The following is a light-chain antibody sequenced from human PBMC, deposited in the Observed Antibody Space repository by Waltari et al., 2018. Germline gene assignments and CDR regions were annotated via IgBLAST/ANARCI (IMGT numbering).Light chain of an antibody. J-gene: IGKJ1*01. CDR2: DAA. CDR3: QKYGTLPAT. Sequence: EIMLTQSPGTLSLSPGERVTISCRASQSISKYLAWYQQKPGQAPRLLIYDAASRATGIPDRFGGSGSGTDFSLTISRLEPEDSAVYYCQKYGTLPATFGQGTKVEIK. V-gene: IGKV3-20*01. CDR1: QSISKY.